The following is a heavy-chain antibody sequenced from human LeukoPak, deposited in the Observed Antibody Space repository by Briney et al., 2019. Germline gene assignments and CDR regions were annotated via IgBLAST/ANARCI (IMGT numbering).Heavy chain of an antibody. CDR1: GFTFSSYG. CDR2: ISYDGSNK. J-gene: IGHJ4*02. Sequence: GGSLRLSCAASGFTFSSYGMHWVRQAPGKGLEWVAVISYDGSNKYYADSVKGRFTISRDNSKNTLYLQMNSLRAEDTAVYYCAKDPPLFSSGSTVSYFDYWGQGTLVTVSS. CDR3: AKDPPLFSSGSTVSYFDY. D-gene: IGHD6-19*01. V-gene: IGHV3-30*18.